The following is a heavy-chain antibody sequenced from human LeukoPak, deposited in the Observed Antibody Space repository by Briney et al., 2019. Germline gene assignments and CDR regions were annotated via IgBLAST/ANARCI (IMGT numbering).Heavy chain of an antibody. CDR3: AKGYLVATTLNWFDP. D-gene: IGHD5-12*01. V-gene: IGHV3-30*18. J-gene: IGHJ5*02. Sequence: GRSLRLSCAASGFTFSSYGMHWVRQAPGKGLEWVAVISYDGSNKYYADSVKGRFTISIDNSKNTLYLQMNSLRAEDTAVYYCAKGYLVATTLNWFDPWGQGTLVTVSS. CDR1: GFTFSSYG. CDR2: ISYDGSNK.